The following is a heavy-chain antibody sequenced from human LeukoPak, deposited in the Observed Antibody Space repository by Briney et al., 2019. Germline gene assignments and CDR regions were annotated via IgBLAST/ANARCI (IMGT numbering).Heavy chain of an antibody. CDR3: ARDGLSGRYYYMDV. Sequence: PSQTPSLTCTVSGGSISSGGYYWSWIRQHPGKGLEWIGYIYYSGSTYYNPSLKSRVTISVDTSKNQFSLKLSSVTAADTAVYYCARDGLSGRYYYMDVWGKGTTVTVSS. D-gene: IGHD2-15*01. CDR1: GGSISSGGYY. J-gene: IGHJ6*03. CDR2: IYYSGST. V-gene: IGHV4-31*03.